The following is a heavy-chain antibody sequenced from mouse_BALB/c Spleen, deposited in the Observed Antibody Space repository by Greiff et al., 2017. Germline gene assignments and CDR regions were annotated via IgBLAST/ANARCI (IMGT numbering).Heavy chain of an antibody. CDR3: ARWDYGSSSYWYFDV. Sequence: EVQLQQSGPELVKPGASVKISCKASGYTFTDYNMHWVKQSHGKSLEWIGYIYPYNGGTGYNQKFKSKATLTVDNSSSTAYMELRSLTSEDSAVYYCARWDYGSSSYWYFDVWGAGTTVTVSS. CDR2: IYPYNGGT. D-gene: IGHD1-1*01. J-gene: IGHJ1*01. V-gene: IGHV1S29*02. CDR1: GYTFTDYN.